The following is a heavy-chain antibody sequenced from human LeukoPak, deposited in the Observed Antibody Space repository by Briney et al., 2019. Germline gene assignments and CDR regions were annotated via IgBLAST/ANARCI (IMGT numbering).Heavy chain of an antibody. Sequence: PSETLSLTCTVSGGSISSYYWSWIRQPAGKGLEWIGRIYTSGSTNYNPSLKSRVTMSVDTSKNQFSLKLSSVTAADTAVYYCARTFYGSGSYYGDYYYYMDVWGKGTTVTISS. CDR1: GGSISSYY. CDR3: ARTFYGSGSYYGDYYYYMDV. D-gene: IGHD3-10*01. V-gene: IGHV4-4*07. CDR2: IYTSGST. J-gene: IGHJ6*03.